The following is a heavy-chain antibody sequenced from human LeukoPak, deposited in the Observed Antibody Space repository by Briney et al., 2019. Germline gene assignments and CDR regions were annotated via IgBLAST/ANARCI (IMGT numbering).Heavy chain of an antibody. CDR3: AKDYSSGWYLDY. CDR2: ISYDGSNK. CDR1: GFTFSSYG. D-gene: IGHD6-19*01. Sequence: GGSLRLSRAASGFTFSSYGMHWVRQAPGKGLEWVAVISYDGSNKYYADSVKGRFTISRDNSKNTLYLQMNSLRAEDTAVYYCAKDYSSGWYLDYWGQGTLVTVSS. V-gene: IGHV3-30*18. J-gene: IGHJ4*02.